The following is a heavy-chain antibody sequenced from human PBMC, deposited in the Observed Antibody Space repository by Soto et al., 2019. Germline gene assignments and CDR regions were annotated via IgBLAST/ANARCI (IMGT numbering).Heavy chain of an antibody. CDR1: GFTFSSYG. CDR2: ISYDGSNK. Sequence: GGSLRLSCAASGFTFSSYGMHWVRQAPGKGLEWVAFISYDGSNKYYADSVKGRSTISRDNSKNTLYLQMNSLRAEDTAVYYCAKDGYYDFWSGYPPYYGMDVWGQGTTVTVSS. D-gene: IGHD3-3*01. CDR3: AKDGYYDFWSGYPPYYGMDV. J-gene: IGHJ6*02. V-gene: IGHV3-30*18.